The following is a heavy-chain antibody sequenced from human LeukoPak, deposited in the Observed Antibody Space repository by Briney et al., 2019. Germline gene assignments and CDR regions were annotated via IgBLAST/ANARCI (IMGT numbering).Heavy chain of an antibody. CDR2: INHSGST. CDR3: AREAGYYDSSGYSGAFDI. CDR1: GGSFSGYY. Sequence: SETLSLTCAVYGGSFSGYYWSWIRQPPGKGLEWIGEINHSGSTNYNPSLKSRVTISVDRSKNQFSLKLSSVTAADTAVYYCAREAGYYDSSGYSGAFDIWGQGTMVTVSS. J-gene: IGHJ3*02. D-gene: IGHD3-22*01. V-gene: IGHV4-34*01.